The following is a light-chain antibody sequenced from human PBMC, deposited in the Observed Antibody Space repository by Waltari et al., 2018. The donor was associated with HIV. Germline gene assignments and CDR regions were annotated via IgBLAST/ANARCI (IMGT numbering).Light chain of an antibody. CDR2: SNN. CDR1: SSNIGSNT. Sequence: QSVLTQSPSASGTPGQRVTISCSGSSSNIGSNTVNWYQQLPGTAPKLLIYSNNQRPSGVPDRFSCSKSGTSASLATSGLQSEEEADYYCAAWDDSLNGFVFGGGTKLTVL. J-gene: IGLJ2*01. V-gene: IGLV1-44*01. CDR3: AAWDDSLNGFV.